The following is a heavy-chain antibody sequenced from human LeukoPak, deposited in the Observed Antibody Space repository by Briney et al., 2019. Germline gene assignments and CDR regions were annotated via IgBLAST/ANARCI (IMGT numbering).Heavy chain of an antibody. V-gene: IGHV1-18*04. CDR1: GYTFTSYG. CDR2: ICAYNGNT. J-gene: IGHJ6*04. Sequence: GASVKVSCKASGYTFTSYGISWVRQAPGQGLEWMGWICAYNGNTNYAQKLQGRVTMTTDTSTSTAYMELRSLRSDDTAVYYCARDLPYCGGDCYSNGMDVWGKGTTVTVSS. D-gene: IGHD2-21*02. CDR3: ARDLPYCGGDCYSNGMDV.